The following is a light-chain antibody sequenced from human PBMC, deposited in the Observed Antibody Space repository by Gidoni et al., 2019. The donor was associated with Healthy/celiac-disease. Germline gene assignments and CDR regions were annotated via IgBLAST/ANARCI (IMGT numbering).Light chain of an antibody. J-gene: IGLJ2*01. V-gene: IGLV3-1*01. Sequence: SYELTQPPSVSVSPGQTASITCSGNKLGDKYACWYQQKPGHSPVLVIYQDSTRPSGIPERFSGSNSGNTATLTISGTQAMDEADYYCQAWDSSTRVVFGGGTKLTVL. CDR3: QAWDSSTRVV. CDR1: KLGDKY. CDR2: QDS.